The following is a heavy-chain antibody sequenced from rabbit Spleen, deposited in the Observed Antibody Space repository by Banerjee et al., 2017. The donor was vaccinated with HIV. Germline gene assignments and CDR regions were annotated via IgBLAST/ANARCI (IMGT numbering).Heavy chain of an antibody. CDR3: ARDTSSSFSSYGMDL. CDR1: GFSFNYNDY. Sequence: QSLEESGGDLVKPGASLTLTCTASGFSFNYNDYMCWVRQAPGKGLEWIACIDTGSSGFTYFASWAKGRFTISKTSSTTVTLQMTSLTAADTATYFCARDTSSSFSSYGMDLWGPGTLVTVS. D-gene: IGHD1-1*01. V-gene: IGHV1S40*01. J-gene: IGHJ6*01. CDR2: IDTGSSGFT.